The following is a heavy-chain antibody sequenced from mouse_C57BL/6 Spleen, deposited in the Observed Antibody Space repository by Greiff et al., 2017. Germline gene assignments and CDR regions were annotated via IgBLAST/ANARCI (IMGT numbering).Heavy chain of an antibody. CDR2: INPNNGGT. CDR3: ARGLYSALWYFDV. V-gene: IGHV1-18*01. CDR1: GYTFTDYN. J-gene: IGHJ1*03. D-gene: IGHD2-12*01. Sequence: EVQLQQSGPELVKPGASVKIPCKASGYTFTDYNMDWVKQSHGKSLEWIGDINPNNGGTIYNQKFKGKATLTVDKSSSTAYMELRSLTSEDTAVYYCARGLYSALWYFDVWGTGTTVTVSS.